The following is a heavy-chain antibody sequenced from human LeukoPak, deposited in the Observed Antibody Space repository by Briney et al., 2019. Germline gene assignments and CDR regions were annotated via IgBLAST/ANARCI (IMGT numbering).Heavy chain of an antibody. Sequence: GGSLRLSCAASGFTFSSYSMNWVRQAPGKGLEWVSSISSSSSYIYYADSVKGRFTISRDNAKNSLYLQMNSLRAEDTAVYYCAREIGSMVGHYYGMDFWGQGTTVTVSS. V-gene: IGHV3-21*01. CDR1: GFTFSSYS. CDR3: AREIGSMVGHYYGMDF. J-gene: IGHJ6*02. CDR2: ISSSSSYI. D-gene: IGHD3-10*02.